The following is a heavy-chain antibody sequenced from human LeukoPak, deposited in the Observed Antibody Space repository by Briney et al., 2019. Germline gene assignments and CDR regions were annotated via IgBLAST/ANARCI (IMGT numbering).Heavy chain of an antibody. D-gene: IGHD5-18*01. J-gene: IGHJ4*02. CDR3: ASGKETSMAQGY. V-gene: IGHV3-53*01. CDR2: IYSGGSI. Sequence: GGSLSLSCPVSGFTVSSNYMTWVRRPPGKGLEWVSVIYSGGSIYYADSVKARFTISRDISKNTVDLQLNSLRAEDTAVYSCASGKETSMAQGYWGQGTLVTVSS. CDR1: GFTVSSNY.